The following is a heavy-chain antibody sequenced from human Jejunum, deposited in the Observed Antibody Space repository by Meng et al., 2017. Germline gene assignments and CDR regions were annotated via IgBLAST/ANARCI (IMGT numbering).Heavy chain of an antibody. CDR1: GGSFGTYY. J-gene: IGHJ4*02. D-gene: IGHD3-3*01. CDR3: ARGRSIDFRLAKYDY. CDR2: INRSGST. V-gene: IGHV4-34*01. Sequence: GQLQQGGAGLLEASETLSLTCAVNGGSFGTYYWTWFRQSPEKGLEWIGEINRSGSTSSNPSLKSRVAISMDTSKNQFFLRLDSVTAADTAVYYCARGRSIDFRLAKYDYWGQGTLVTVSS.